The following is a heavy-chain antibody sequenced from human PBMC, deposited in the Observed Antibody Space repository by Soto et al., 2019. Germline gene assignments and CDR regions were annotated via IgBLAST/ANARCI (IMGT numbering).Heavy chain of an antibody. CDR3: ARGRMVRGVITAYWFDP. CDR2: INHSGST. Sequence: SETLSLTCAVYGGSFSGYYWSWIRQPPGKGQEWIGEINHSGSTNYNPSLKSRVTISVDTSKNQFSLKLSSVTAADTAVYYCARGRMVRGVITAYWFDPWGQGTLVTVSS. CDR1: GGSFSGYY. J-gene: IGHJ5*02. D-gene: IGHD3-10*01. V-gene: IGHV4-34*01.